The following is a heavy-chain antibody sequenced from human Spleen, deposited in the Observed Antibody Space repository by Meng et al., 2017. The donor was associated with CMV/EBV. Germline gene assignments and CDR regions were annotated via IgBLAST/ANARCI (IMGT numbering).Heavy chain of an antibody. CDR1: GGSISSGDYY. V-gene: IGHV4-30-4*08. D-gene: IGHD3-9*01. Sequence: SCTVSGGSISSGDYYWSWIRQPPGKGLEWIGYIYYSGSTYYNPSLKSRVTISVDTSKNQFSLKLSSVTAADTAVYYCARGLRYFDWLQEDYWGQGTLVTVSS. CDR3: ARGLRYFDWLQEDY. CDR2: IYYSGST. J-gene: IGHJ4*02.